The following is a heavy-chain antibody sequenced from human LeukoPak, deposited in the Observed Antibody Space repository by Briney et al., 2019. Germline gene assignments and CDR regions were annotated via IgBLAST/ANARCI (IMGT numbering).Heavy chain of an antibody. V-gene: IGHV3-23*01. CDR2: ITDSGGGT. Sequence: PGGSLRLSCAASGFPFSSNAMSWVRQAPGKGLEWVSSITDSGGGTQYADSVKGRFTISRDNAKNSLYLQMNSLRAEDTAVYYCARDLVQLWSKDFWGQGTLVTVSS. CDR3: ARDLVQLWSKDF. D-gene: IGHD5-18*01. J-gene: IGHJ4*02. CDR1: GFPFSSNA.